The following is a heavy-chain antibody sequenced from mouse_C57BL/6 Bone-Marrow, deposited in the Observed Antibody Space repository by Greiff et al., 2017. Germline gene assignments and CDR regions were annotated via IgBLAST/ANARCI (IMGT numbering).Heavy chain of an antibody. J-gene: IGHJ2*01. V-gene: IGHV5-6*01. CDR2: ISSGGSYT. CDR1: GFTFSSYG. CDR3: AILMITTTDWVWDY. Sequence: EVNLVESGGDLVKPGGSLKLSCAASGFTFSSYGMSLVRQTPDKRLEWVATISSGGSYTYYPDSVKGRFTISRDNYKNTLYLQMSSLKSEDTYMYDSAILMITTTDWVWDYWGQGTTLTVSS. D-gene: IGHD2-4*01.